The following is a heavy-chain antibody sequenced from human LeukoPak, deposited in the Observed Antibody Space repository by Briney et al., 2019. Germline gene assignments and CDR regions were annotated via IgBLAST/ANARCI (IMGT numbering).Heavy chain of an antibody. CDR2: IYYTGRT. J-gene: IGHJ4*02. D-gene: IGHD1-1*01. CDR1: GGTIKDSKYY. Sequence: KTSETLSLTCTVSGGTIKDSKYYWAWFRQSPGKGLEWIGSIYYTGRTYSNPSLRSRLTIYVHTSMSHFSLNLPSVTASDTAVYYCARLGNNWNLRFEYWGQGALVTVSS. V-gene: IGHV4-39*02. CDR3: ARLGNNWNLRFEY.